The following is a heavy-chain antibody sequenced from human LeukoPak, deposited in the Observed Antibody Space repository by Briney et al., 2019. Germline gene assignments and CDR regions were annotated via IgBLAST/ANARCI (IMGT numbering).Heavy chain of an antibody. CDR2: IRYDGSNK. J-gene: IGHJ4*02. CDR1: GFTFSSYG. D-gene: IGHD3-10*01. Sequence: GGSLRLSCAASGFTFSSYGMHWVRQAPGKGLEWVAFIRYDGSNKYYADSVKGRFTISRDNSKNTLYLQMNSLRAEDTAVYYCAKVSGAYYYGSGGFDYWGQGTLVTVSS. CDR3: AKVSGAYYYGSGGFDY. V-gene: IGHV3-30*02.